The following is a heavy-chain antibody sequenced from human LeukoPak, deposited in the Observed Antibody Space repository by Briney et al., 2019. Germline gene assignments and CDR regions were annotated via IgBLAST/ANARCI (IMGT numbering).Heavy chain of an antibody. CDR2: INPNSGGT. J-gene: IGHJ5*02. CDR1: GYTFTCYY. CDR3: ARTPGIAVAGTLAWFDP. D-gene: IGHD6-19*01. V-gene: IGHV1-2*02. Sequence: GASVKVSCKASGYTFTCYYMHWVRQAPGQGLEWMGWINPNSGGTNYAQKFQGRVTMTRDTSISTAYMELSRLRSDDTAVYYCARTPGIAVAGTLAWFDPWGQGTLVTVSS.